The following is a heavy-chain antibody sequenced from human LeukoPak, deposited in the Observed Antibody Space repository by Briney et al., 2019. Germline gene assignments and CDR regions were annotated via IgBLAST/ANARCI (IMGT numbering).Heavy chain of an antibody. CDR1: GGSFSGYY. J-gene: IGHJ5*02. Sequence: TSETLSLTCAVYGGSFSGYYWSWIRQPPGKGLEWIGEINHSGSTNYNPSLKSRVTISVDTSKNQFSLQLSSVTAADTAVYYCARGGGYNWFDPWGQGTLVTVSS. V-gene: IGHV4-34*01. CDR2: INHSGST. CDR3: ARGGGYNWFDP. D-gene: IGHD3-10*01.